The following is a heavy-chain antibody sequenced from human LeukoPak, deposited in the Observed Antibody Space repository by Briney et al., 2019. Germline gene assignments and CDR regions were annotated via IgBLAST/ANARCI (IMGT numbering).Heavy chain of an antibody. J-gene: IGHJ5*02. D-gene: IGHD3-10*01. CDR3: AREQYYGSGSYYGWFDP. Sequence: ASVKVSCKASGGTFSSYAISWVRQAPGQGLEWTGMIIPILGIANYAQKFQGRVTITADKSTSTAYMELSSLRSEDTAVYYCAREQYYGSGSYYGWFDPWGQGTLVTVSS. CDR1: GGTFSSYA. V-gene: IGHV1-69*04. CDR2: IIPILGIA.